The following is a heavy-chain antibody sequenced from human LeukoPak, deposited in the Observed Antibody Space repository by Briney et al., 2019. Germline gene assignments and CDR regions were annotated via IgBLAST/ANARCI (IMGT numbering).Heavy chain of an antibody. CDR1: GFTFCSYG. D-gene: IGHD3-9*01. CDR3: ANEVGQYYDILTGSYYFDY. V-gene: IGHV3-30*18. CDR2: ISYDGSNK. J-gene: IGHJ4*02. Sequence: GGSLRLSCAASGFTFCSYGMHWVREAPRKGLEWGAVISYDGSNKYYADPVKGRFTTSRDNSKNTLYLQMNSLRAEDPAVYYCANEVGQYYDILTGSYYFDYCGQGTLVTVSS.